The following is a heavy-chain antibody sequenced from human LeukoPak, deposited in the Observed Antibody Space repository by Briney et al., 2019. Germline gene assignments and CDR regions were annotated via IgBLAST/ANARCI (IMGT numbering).Heavy chain of an antibody. V-gene: IGHV1-3*01. J-gene: IGHJ6*03. D-gene: IGHD3-16*01. CDR1: GYTFTSYA. CDR2: INAGNGNT. CDR3: ARDGGGFDYYYYMDV. Sequence: EASVKVSCKASGYTFTSYAMHWVRQAPGQRLEWMGWINAGNGNTKYSQKFQGRVTITRDTSASTAYMELSSLRSEDTAVYYCARDGGGFDYYYYMDVWGKGTTVTVSS.